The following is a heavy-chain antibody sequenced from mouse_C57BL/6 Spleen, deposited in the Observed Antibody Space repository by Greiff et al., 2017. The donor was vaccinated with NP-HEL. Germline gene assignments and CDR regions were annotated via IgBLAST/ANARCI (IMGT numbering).Heavy chain of an antibody. J-gene: IGHJ3*01. V-gene: IGHV1-22*01. CDR1: GYTFTDYN. CDR3: AYGYSAWFAY. CDR2: INPNNGGT. Sequence: VQLKESGPELVKPGASVKMSCKASGYTFTDYNMHWVKQSHGKSLEWIGYINPNNGGTSYNQKFKGKATLTVNKSSSTAYMELRSLTSEDSAVYYCAYGYSAWFAYWGQGTLVTVSA. D-gene: IGHD2-2*01.